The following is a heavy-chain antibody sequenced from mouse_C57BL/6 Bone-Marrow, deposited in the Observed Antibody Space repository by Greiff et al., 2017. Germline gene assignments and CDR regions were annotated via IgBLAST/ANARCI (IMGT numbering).Heavy chain of an antibody. CDR2: FHPYNDDT. J-gene: IGHJ2*01. CDR3: ARGGNYGGYYFDY. Sequence: VQLQQSGAELVKPGASVKMSCKASGYTFTTYPIEWMKQNHGKSLEWIGNFHPYNDDTKYNEKFKGKATLTVEKSYSTVYLVLSLLTSDDSAVYYCARGGNYGGYYFDYWGQGTTLTVSS. V-gene: IGHV1-47*01. CDR1: GYTFTTYP. D-gene: IGHD2-1*01.